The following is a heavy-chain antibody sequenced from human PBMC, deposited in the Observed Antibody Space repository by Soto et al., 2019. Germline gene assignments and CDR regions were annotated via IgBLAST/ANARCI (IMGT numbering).Heavy chain of an antibody. J-gene: IGHJ4*02. CDR3: ARDPPVDEQWLVLGSDY. D-gene: IGHD6-19*01. V-gene: IGHV3-7*05. CDR2: IKQDGSEK. CDR1: GFTFSSYW. Sequence: GGSLRLSCAASGFTFSSYWMSWVRQAPGKGLEWVANIKQDGSEKYYVDSVKGRFTISRDNAKNSLYLQMNSLRAEDTAVYYCARDPPVDEQWLVLGSDYWGQGTLVTVSS.